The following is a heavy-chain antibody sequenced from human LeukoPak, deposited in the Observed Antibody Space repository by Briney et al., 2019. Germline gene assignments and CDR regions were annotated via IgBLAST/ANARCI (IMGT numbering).Heavy chain of an antibody. J-gene: IGHJ4*02. CDR2: ISSSSSYI. D-gene: IGHD6-13*01. CDR3: ARGKATSSSSWYDFDY. V-gene: IGHV3-21*01. Sequence: GGSLRLSCAASGFTFSSYSMNWVRQAPRKGLEWVSSISSSSSYIYYADSVKGRFTISRDNAKNSLYLQMNSLRAEDTAVYYCARGKATSSSSWYDFDYWGQGTLVTVSS. CDR1: GFTFSSYS.